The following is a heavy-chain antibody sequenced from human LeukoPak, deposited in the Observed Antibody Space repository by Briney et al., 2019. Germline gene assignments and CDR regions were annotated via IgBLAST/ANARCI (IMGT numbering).Heavy chain of an antibody. V-gene: IGHV3-7*03. CDR3: ARDDYYGMDV. CDR1: GFTFSRHG. CDR2: IKQDGSEK. Sequence: PGRSLRLSCAPSGFTFSRHGMHWVRQAPGKGLEWVANIKQDGSEKYYVDSVKGRFTISRDNAKNSLYLQMNSLRAEDTAVYYCARDDYYGMDVWGQGTTVTVSS. J-gene: IGHJ6*02.